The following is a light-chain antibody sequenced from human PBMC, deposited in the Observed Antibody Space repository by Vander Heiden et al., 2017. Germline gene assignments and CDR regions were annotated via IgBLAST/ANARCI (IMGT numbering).Light chain of an antibody. CDR3: CSYAGSSTYV. J-gene: IGLJ1*01. V-gene: IGLV2-23*01. CDR2: EGS. CDR1: SSDVGSYNL. Sequence: QSALTQPASVSGSPGQSITISCTGTSSDVGSYNLVSWYQQHPGKAPKLMIYEGSKRPSGVSNLFSGSKAGNTASLTISGLQAADEADYYCCSYAGSSTYVFGTGTKVTVL.